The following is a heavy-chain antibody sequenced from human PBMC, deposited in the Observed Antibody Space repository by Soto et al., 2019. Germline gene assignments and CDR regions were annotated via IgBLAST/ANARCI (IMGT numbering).Heavy chain of an antibody. J-gene: IGHJ4*02. CDR1: GGSISSGGYS. Sequence: PSETLSLTCAVSGGSISSGGYSWSWIRQPPGKGLEWIGYIYHSGSTYYNPSLKSRVTISVDRSKNQFSLKLSSVTAADTAVYYCARSLRQLFDYWGQGNLVTVSS. V-gene: IGHV4-30-2*01. CDR2: IYHSGST. CDR3: ARSLRQLFDY. D-gene: IGHD6-13*01.